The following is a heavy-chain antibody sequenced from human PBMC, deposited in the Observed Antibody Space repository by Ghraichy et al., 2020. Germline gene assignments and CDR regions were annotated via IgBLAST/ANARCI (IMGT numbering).Heavy chain of an antibody. V-gene: IGHV4-39*02. CDR1: GGSINSVDYY. J-gene: IGHJ3*02. Sequence: SETLSLTCTVSGGSINSVDYYWGWIRQPPGKGLEWIANVDYGGSTYYNPSLKSRVTISLDTSRIHFSLKLRSVTAADTAVYYCARDNSGSYEDAFDIWGQGTVVIVSS. CDR2: VDYGGST. CDR3: ARDNSGSYEDAFDI. D-gene: IGHD1-26*01.